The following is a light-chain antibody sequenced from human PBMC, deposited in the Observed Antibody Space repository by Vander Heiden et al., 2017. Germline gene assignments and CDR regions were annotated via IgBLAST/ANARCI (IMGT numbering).Light chain of an antibody. CDR1: SGHSSYA. J-gene: IGLJ3*02. V-gene: IGLV4-69*01. CDR3: QTWGTGIWV. Sequence: QLVLTQSPSASAPLGASVTLTCTLSSGHSSYAIAWHQQQPEKGPRYLMKLNSDGSHSKGDGIPDRFSGSSSGAARSLTISSLQSEDEADYYCQTWGTGIWVFGGGTKLTVL. CDR2: LNSDGSH.